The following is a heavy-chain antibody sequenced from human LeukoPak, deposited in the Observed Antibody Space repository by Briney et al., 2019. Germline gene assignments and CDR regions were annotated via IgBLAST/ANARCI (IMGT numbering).Heavy chain of an antibody. V-gene: IGHV4-4*02. Sequence: SGTLSLTCAVTGGSISNNIWWNWVRQPPGKGLEWIGEIYHSGITNYNPSLMSRVTISVDKSKNQFSLELTSVTAADTAVYYCATTSPYRVDHWGQGTPVTVSS. CDR3: ATTSPYRVDH. CDR1: GGSISNNIW. D-gene: IGHD2-2*01. CDR2: IYHSGIT. J-gene: IGHJ4*02.